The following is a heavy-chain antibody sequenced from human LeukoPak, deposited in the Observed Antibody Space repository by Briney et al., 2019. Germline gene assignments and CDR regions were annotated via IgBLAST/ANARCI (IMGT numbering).Heavy chain of an antibody. Sequence: GGSLRLSCAASGFTFSGSGLHWVRQASGKGLEWVGRIRSKANSYATAYDASVKGRFTISRDDSKNTAYLQMNSLKTEDTAVYYCTRIAVAGPVDAFDIWGQGTMVTVSS. J-gene: IGHJ3*02. CDR2: IRSKANSYAT. V-gene: IGHV3-73*01. CDR3: TRIAVAGPVDAFDI. CDR1: GFTFSGSG. D-gene: IGHD6-19*01.